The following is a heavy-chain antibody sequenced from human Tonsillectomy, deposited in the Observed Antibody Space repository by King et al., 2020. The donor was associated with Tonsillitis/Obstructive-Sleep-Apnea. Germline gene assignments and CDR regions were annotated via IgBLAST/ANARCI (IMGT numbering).Heavy chain of an antibody. J-gene: IGHJ6*02. V-gene: IGHV5-51*03. CDR2: IYPGDSDI. CDR1: GYSFTNYW. D-gene: IGHD2-2*01. Sequence: QLVQSVAEVKKPGESLKISCKGSGYSFTNYWIGWVRQMPGKGLEWMGIIYPGDSDIIYSPSFQGQVTISADKSISTAYLQWSSLKASDTAMYYCARGTYCSSTSCSPHYYGMDVWGQGTTVTVSS. CDR3: ARGTYCSSTSCSPHYYGMDV.